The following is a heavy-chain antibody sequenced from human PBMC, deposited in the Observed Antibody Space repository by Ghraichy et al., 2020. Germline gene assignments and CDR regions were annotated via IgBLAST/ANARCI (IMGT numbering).Heavy chain of an antibody. V-gene: IGHV3-23*01. CDR1: GFTFRTYV. CDR2: ISGSGNKA. J-gene: IGHJ6*02. Sequence: GESLNISCGGSGFTFRTYVMSWVRQAPGKGLEWVSSISGSGNKAHYADSVRGRFTISRDNSKNTVYLQMNSLRGEDTALYYCAKDPNGGEFGELLNGTYYYGMDVCGQGTTVAVSS. D-gene: IGHD3-10*01. CDR3: AKDPNGGEFGELLNGTYYYGMDV.